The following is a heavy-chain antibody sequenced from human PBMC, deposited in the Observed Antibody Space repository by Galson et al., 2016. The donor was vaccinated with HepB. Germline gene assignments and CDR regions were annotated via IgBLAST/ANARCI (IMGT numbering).Heavy chain of an antibody. V-gene: IGHV3-11*01. CDR1: GFTFSDYY. D-gene: IGHD3-3*01. Sequence: SLRLSCAASGFTFSDYYMSWIRQAPGKGLEWVSYISSSGSTIYYADSVKGRFTISRDDAKNSLYLQMNSLRAEDTAVYYCAREGGPDFWSGSYVGWFDPWGQGTLVTVSS. J-gene: IGHJ5*02. CDR2: ISSSGSTI. CDR3: AREGGPDFWSGSYVGWFDP.